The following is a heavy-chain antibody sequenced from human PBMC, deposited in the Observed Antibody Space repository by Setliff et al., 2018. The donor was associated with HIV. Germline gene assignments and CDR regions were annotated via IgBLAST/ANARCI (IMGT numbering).Heavy chain of an antibody. CDR1: GVPLSDYY. Sequence: SQTLSLTCTLNGVPLSDYYWNWIRQSPGKGLEWIVEVNHNGNINYNPSLKSRVTVSVDTSKTQYSLKMISVTAADTAMYYCAISIVGVTSEMYWAQGTLVTVSS. D-gene: IGHD2-21*02. CDR3: AISIVGVTSEMY. V-gene: IGHV4-34*01. CDR2: VNHNGNI. J-gene: IGHJ4*02.